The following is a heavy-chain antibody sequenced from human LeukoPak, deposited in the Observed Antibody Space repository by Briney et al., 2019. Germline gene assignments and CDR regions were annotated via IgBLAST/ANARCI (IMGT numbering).Heavy chain of an antibody. CDR2: INHSGST. Sequence: SETLSLTCAVYGGSFSGYYWSWIRQPPGKGLEWIGEINHSGSTNYNPSLKSRVTISVDTSKNQFSLKLSSVTAADTAVYYCASRRASMGPRYFDYWGQGTLVTVSS. V-gene: IGHV4-34*01. CDR3: ASRRASMGPRYFDY. D-gene: IGHD1-14*01. J-gene: IGHJ4*02. CDR1: GGSFSGYY.